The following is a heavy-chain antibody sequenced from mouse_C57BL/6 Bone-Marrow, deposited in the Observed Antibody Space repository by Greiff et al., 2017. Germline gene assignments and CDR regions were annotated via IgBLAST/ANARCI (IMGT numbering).Heavy chain of an antibody. CDR3: ARGYVYAMDY. Sequence: EVQLQQSGPGLVKPSQSLSLTCSVTGYSITSGYYWNWIRQFPGNKLEWMGYISYDGSNNYNPSLKNRISITRDTSKNQFFLKLNSVTTEDTATYYCARGYVYAMDYWGQGTSVTVSS. D-gene: IGHD2-14*01. J-gene: IGHJ4*01. CDR1: GYSITSGYY. CDR2: ISYDGSN. V-gene: IGHV3-6*01.